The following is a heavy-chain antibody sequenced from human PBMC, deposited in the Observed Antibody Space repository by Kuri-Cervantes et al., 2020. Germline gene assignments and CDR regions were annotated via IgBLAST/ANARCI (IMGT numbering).Heavy chain of an antibody. CDR1: GYTFTSYD. CDR3: ARIKILEWPYYYYYMDV. Sequence: ASVKVSCKASGYTFTSYDINWVRQATGQGLEWMGWMNPNSGNTGYAQKFQGRVTMTRNTFISTAYMELSSLRSEDTAVYYCARIKILEWPYYYYYMDVWGKGTTVTVSS. D-gene: IGHD3-3*01. CDR2: MNPNSGNT. V-gene: IGHV1-8*01. J-gene: IGHJ6*03.